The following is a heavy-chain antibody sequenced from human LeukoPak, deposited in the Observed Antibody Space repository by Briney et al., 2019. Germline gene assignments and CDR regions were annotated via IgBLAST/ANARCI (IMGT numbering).Heavy chain of an antibody. CDR1: GYTFTCYG. CDR3: ARDGFVVPAAIELDY. J-gene: IGHJ4*02. V-gene: IGHV1-18*01. Sequence: ASVKVSCKASGYTFTCYGISWVRQAPGQGLEWMGWISAYNGNTNYAQKLQGRVTMTTDTSTSTAYMELRSLRSDDTAVYYCARDGFVVPAAIELDYWGQGTLVTVSS. CDR2: ISAYNGNT. D-gene: IGHD2-2*01.